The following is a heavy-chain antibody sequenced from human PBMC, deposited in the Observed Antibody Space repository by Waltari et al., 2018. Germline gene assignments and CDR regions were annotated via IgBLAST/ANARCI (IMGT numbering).Heavy chain of an antibody. J-gene: IGHJ4*01. D-gene: IGHD6-19*01. CDR1: GXTFTDXA. V-gene: IGHV1-3*01. Sequence: QVQLVQSGAAVKKPGAXVKVYCKAYGXTFTDXAIAWXRQAPGQSLEWMGWIKVGNGKTEXSQRFQGRVPITXDTXANTAXMXLIGLSAXXXAIYXCARGDYSSXXPSYFDYXGQGALVTVXS. CDR3: ARGDYSSXXPSYFDY. CDR2: IKVGNGKT.